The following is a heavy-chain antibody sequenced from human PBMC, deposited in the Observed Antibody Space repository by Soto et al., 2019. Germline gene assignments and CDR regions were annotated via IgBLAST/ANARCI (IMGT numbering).Heavy chain of an antibody. V-gene: IGHV4-31*03. J-gene: IGHJ4*02. D-gene: IGHD3-10*01. CDR1: GGSISSVGYY. Sequence: SETLSLTCTVSGGSISSVGYYWIWIRQHPVNGLEWIGYIYYSGSTYYNPSLKSRVTISVDTSKNQFSLKLSSVTAADTAVYYCARAFFRVLWFGESYYFDYWGQGTLVTVSS. CDR3: ARAFFRVLWFGESYYFDY. CDR2: IYYSGST.